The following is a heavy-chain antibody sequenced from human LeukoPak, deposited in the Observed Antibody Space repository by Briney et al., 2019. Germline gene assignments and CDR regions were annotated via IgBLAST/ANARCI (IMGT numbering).Heavy chain of an antibody. Sequence: PSETLSLTCTVSGSSVSSGNFYWYWIRQPPEKGLEWIGYIYYSGTTNYNPSLKSRVTISLDTSKNQSSLKLNSVTAADTAVYYCARSGLRSYYDSRDHFDYWGQGTLVTVSS. J-gene: IGHJ4*02. CDR1: GSSVSSGNFY. CDR2: IYYSGTT. D-gene: IGHD3-22*01. V-gene: IGHV4-61*01. CDR3: ARSGLRSYYDSRDHFDY.